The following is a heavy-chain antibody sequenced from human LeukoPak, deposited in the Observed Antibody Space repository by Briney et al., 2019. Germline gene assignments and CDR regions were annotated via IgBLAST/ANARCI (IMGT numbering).Heavy chain of an antibody. CDR2: ISAYNGNT. Sequence: ASVKVSCKASGYTFTSYGISWVRQAPGQGLEWMGWISAYNGNTNYAQKLQGRVTMTTDTSTSTAYMELRSLRSDDTAVYYCARSCSWRTWGSCRFDPWGQGTLVTVSS. CDR3: ARSCSWRTWGSCRFDP. V-gene: IGHV1-18*01. J-gene: IGHJ5*02. D-gene: IGHD3-16*01. CDR1: GYTFTSYG.